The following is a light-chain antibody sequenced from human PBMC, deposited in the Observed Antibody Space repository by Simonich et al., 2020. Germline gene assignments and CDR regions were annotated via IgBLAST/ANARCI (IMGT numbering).Light chain of an antibody. V-gene: IGKV4-1*01. CDR3: QQYGSSPFT. Sequence: DIVMTQSPDSLAVSLGERATINCKSNQSVLYSSNNKNYLAWYQQKPGQPPKLLIYCASTRESGVPDRFSGSGSGTDFTLTISRLEPEDFSVYYCQQYGSSPFTFGPGTKVDIK. CDR1: QSVLYSSNNKNY. CDR2: CAS. J-gene: IGKJ3*01.